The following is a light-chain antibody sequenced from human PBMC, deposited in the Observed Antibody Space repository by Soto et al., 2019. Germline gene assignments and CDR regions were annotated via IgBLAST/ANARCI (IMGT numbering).Light chain of an antibody. J-gene: IGKJ1*01. CDR3: QQRSNWPPTWT. CDR1: QSVSSY. Sequence: EIALTQSPATLSLSPGERATLSCRASQSVSSYLAWYQQEPGQAPRLLIYDASNRATGIPARFSGSGSGTDFTLTISSLEPEDFAVYYCQQRSNWPPTWTFGQGTKVDIK. V-gene: IGKV3-11*01. CDR2: DAS.